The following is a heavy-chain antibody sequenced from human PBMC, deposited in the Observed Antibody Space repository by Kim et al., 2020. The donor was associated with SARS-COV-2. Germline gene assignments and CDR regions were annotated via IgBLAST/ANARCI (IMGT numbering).Heavy chain of an antibody. CDR1: GYTFTSYA. J-gene: IGHJ3*02. D-gene: IGHD2-8*02. CDR3: ARVMGVYANDAFDI. V-gene: IGHV7-4-1*02. CDR2: INTNTGNP. Sequence: ASVKVSCKASGYTFTSYAMNWVRQAPGQGLEWMGWINTNTGNPTYAQGFTGRFVFSLDTSVSTAYLQISSLKAEDTAVYYCARVMGVYANDAFDIWGQGTMVTVSS.